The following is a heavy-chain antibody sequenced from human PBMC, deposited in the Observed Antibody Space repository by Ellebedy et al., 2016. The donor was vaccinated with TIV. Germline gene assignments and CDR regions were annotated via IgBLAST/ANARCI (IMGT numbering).Heavy chain of an antibody. CDR2: TYYSGNT. Sequence: SETLSLTXTVSGGSLSPYYWSWIRQPPGKGLEWIGYTYYSGNTKYNPSLKSRAAVSVDTSKNQFSLKLSSVTAADTAVHYCAKHGGNSGFIDAFDIWGQGTMVTVSS. V-gene: IGHV4-59*08. D-gene: IGHD2/OR15-2a*01. CDR1: GGSLSPYY. J-gene: IGHJ3*02. CDR3: AKHGGNSGFIDAFDI.